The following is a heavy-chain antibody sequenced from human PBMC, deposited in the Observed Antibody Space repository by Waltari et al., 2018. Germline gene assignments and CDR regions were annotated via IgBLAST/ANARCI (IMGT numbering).Heavy chain of an antibody. CDR2: ISDDGSNK. CDR3: AKDRIAARPGSYYYYGMDV. D-gene: IGHD6-6*01. V-gene: IGHV3-30*18. J-gene: IGHJ6*02. CDR1: GFTFSSYG. Sequence: QVQLVESGGGVVQPGRSLRLSCAASGFTFSSYGMHWVRQAPGKGLEWVAVISDDGSNKYYADSVKGRFTISRDNSKNTLYLQMNSLRAEDTAVYYCAKDRIAARPGSYYYYGMDVWGQGTTVTVSS.